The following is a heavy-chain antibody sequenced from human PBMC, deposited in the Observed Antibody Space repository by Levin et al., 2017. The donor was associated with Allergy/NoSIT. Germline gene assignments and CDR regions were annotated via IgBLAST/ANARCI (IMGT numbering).Heavy chain of an antibody. CDR3: ARVKLGYCSSTSCYLSWFDP. CDR1: GYTFTSYA. Sequence: GESLKISCKASGYTFTSYAMHWVRQAPGQRLEWMGWINAGNGNTKYSQKFQGRVTITRDTSASTAYMELSSLRSEDTAVYYCARVKLGYCSSTSCYLSWFDPWGQGTLVTVSS. CDR2: INAGNGNT. J-gene: IGHJ5*02. V-gene: IGHV1-3*01. D-gene: IGHD2-2*01.